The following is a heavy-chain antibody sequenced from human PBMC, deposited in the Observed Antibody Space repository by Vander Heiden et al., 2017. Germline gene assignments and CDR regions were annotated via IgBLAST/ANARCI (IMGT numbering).Heavy chain of an antibody. J-gene: IGHJ4*02. CDR1: GFTFSSYA. Sequence: QVQRVESGGGVVQPGRYTRLSCAASGFTFSSYAMHWVRQAPGKGLEWVAVISYDGSNKYYADSVKGRFTISRDNSKNTLYLQMNSLRAEDTAVYYCARDGRDYASDYWGQGTLVTVSS. D-gene: IGHD2-15*01. V-gene: IGHV3-30-3*01. CDR3: ARDGRDYASDY. CDR2: ISYDGSNK.